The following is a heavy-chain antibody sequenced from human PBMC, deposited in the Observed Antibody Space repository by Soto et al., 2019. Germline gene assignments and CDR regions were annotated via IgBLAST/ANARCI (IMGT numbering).Heavy chain of an antibody. CDR3: AYEFRRDGMDV. J-gene: IGHJ6*02. D-gene: IGHD3-10*01. Sequence: GGSLRLSCAASGFTFISYEMNWVRQAPGKGLEWVSYISSSGSTIYYADSVKGRFTISRDNAKNSLYLQMNSLRAEDTAVYYCAYEFRRDGMDVWGQGTTVTVSS. CDR2: ISSSGSTI. V-gene: IGHV3-48*03. CDR1: GFTFISYE.